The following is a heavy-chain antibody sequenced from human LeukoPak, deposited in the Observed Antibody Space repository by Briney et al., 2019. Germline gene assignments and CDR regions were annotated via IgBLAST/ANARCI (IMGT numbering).Heavy chain of an antibody. V-gene: IGHV3-23*01. D-gene: IGHD2-15*01. Sequence: AGGSLRLFCAASGFTFSSYAMSWVRQAPGKGLEWVSAISGSGGSTYYADSVKGRFTISRDNSKNTLYLQMNSLRAEDTAVYYCAKHSSGGTSNWFDPWGQGTLVTVSS. CDR2: ISGSGGST. J-gene: IGHJ5*02. CDR1: GFTFSSYA. CDR3: AKHSSGGTSNWFDP.